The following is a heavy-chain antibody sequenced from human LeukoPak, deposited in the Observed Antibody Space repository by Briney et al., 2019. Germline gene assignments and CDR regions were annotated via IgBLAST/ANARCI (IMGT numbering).Heavy chain of an antibody. V-gene: IGHV3-53*01. J-gene: IGHJ6*02. D-gene: IGHD6-13*01. CDR1: GGSIGSSNW. CDR3: VRDRGIASTGGYGMDV. Sequence: ETLSLTCAVSGGSIGSSNWWSWVRQAPGTGLEWVSIIHSGGITHYADSVKGRFTISRDNSKNTLYLQMNSLRAEDTAVYYCVRDRGIASTGGYGMDVWGQGTTVTVSS. CDR2: IHSGGIT.